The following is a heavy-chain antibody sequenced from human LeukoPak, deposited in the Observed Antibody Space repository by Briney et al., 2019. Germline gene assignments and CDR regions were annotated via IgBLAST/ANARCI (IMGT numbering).Heavy chain of an antibody. J-gene: IGHJ5*02. CDR3: ARQLWLRNWFDP. CDR1: GYSLSSGYY. CDR2: IYHSVST. Sequence: PSETLSLTCAVSGYSLSSGYYWGWIRQPPGKGLGGIGSIYHSVSTSYNPSLNSRVTISVYPSKNKISLKLSSVTAADTAVYYCARQLWLRNWFDPWGQGTLVTVSS. V-gene: IGHV4-38-2*01. D-gene: IGHD5-18*01.